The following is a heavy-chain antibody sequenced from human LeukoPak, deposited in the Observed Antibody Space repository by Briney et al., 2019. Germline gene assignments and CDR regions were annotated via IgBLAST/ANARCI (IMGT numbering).Heavy chain of an antibody. D-gene: IGHD6-6*01. V-gene: IGHV3-23*01. Sequence: PGGSLRLSCVASGISFTSYTMSWVRQAPGKGLERVSDISASGGSTYYADSVKGRFTISRDNSKNTMYLQMNCLRDVDTAIYYCAKGIEARQVSDYWGQGTLVTVSS. J-gene: IGHJ4*02. CDR1: GISFTSYT. CDR3: AKGIEARQVSDY. CDR2: ISASGGST.